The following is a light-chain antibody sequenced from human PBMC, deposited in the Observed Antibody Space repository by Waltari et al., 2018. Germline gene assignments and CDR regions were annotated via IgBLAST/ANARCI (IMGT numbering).Light chain of an antibody. CDR3: NSYAGSNIYV. Sequence: QSALTQPPSASGPPGQSVTISCTGTSRDVGGYNYVSWYQQHPGKAPKLMIYEVSKRPSGVPDRFSASKSGNTASLTVSGLQAEDEADYYCNSYAGSNIYVFGGGTKLTVL. CDR2: EVS. CDR1: SRDVGGYNY. J-gene: IGLJ2*01. V-gene: IGLV2-8*01.